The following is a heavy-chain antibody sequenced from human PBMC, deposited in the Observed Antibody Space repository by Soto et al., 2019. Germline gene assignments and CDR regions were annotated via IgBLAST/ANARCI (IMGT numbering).Heavy chain of an antibody. D-gene: IGHD3-3*01. V-gene: IGHV2-5*02. J-gene: IGHJ4*02. CDR3: AHRVLRTVFGLVTTTAIYFDF. Sequence: QITLNESGPTQVKPRQTLTLTCTFSGFSLTTSGVGVGWIRQSPGKATEWLALIYWDDYKRYTPSLKSRLTITKATSKKQVVPTMADLGPADTATYYCAHRVLRTVFGLVTTTAIYFDFWGQGTPVAVSS. CDR1: GFSLTTSGVG. CDR2: IYWDDYK.